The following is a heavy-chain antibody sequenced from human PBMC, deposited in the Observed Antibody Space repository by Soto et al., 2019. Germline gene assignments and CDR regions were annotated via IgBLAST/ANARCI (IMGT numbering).Heavy chain of an antibody. Sequence: QVQLVQSGSEVKKPGSSVKVSCKTSGDIFSSYAISWVRQAPGQGLEWMGGIIPILGIAKYAPKFQGRVTITADDSTSTAYKELSSLRSEATAVYYCERDSDPEYYHGVDVWGQGTTVTITS. V-gene: IGHV1-69*01. CDR3: ERDSDPEYYHGVDV. D-gene: IGHD3-10*01. J-gene: IGHJ6*02. CDR1: GDIFSSYA. CDR2: IIPILGIA.